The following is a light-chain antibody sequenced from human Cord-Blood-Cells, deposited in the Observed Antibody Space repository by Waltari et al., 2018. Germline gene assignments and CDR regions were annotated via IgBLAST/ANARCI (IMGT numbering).Light chain of an antibody. CDR2: DAS. J-gene: IGKJ5*01. CDR1: QSVSSY. Sequence: DIVLTQSPATLSLSPGERVTLSCRASQSVSSYLAWYQQKPGQAPRLLIYDASNRATGIPARFSGSGSGTDFTLTISSLEPEDFAVYYCQQRSNWPPPTFGQGTRLEIK. V-gene: IGKV3-11*01. CDR3: QQRSNWPPPT.